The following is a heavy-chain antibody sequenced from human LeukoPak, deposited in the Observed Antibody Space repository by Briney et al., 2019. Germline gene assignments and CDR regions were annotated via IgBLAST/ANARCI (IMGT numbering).Heavy chain of an antibody. CDR1: GFTFSSYA. V-gene: IGHV3-30-3*01. CDR3: ARGSGDTAMVTDY. Sequence: GGSLRLSCAASGFTFSSYAMHWVRQAPGKGLEWVAVISYDGSNKYYADSVKGRFTISRDNSKNTLYLQMNSLRAEDTAVYYCARGSGDTAMVTDYWGQGTLVTVSS. J-gene: IGHJ4*02. D-gene: IGHD5-18*01. CDR2: ISYDGSNK.